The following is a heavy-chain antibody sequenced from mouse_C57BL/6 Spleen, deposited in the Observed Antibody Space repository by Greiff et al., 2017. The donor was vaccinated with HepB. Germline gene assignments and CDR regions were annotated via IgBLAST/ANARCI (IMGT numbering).Heavy chain of an antibody. CDR3: ASTMATTGYAMDY. J-gene: IGHJ4*01. Sequence: QVQLQQSGPGLVQPSQSLSITCTVSGFSLTSYGVHWVRQSPGKGLEWLGVIWSGGITDYNAAFISRLSISKDNSKSQVFFKMNCLQADDTAIYYCASTMATTGYAMDYWGQGTSVTVSS. V-gene: IGHV2-2*01. CDR2: IWSGGIT. CDR1: GFSLTSYG. D-gene: IGHD2-2*01.